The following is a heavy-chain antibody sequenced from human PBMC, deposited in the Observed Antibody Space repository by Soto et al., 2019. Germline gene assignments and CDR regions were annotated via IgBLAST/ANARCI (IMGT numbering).Heavy chain of an antibody. CDR1: GYTFTAYY. V-gene: IGHV1-2*04. Sequence: QVQMVQSGAEVKKPGASVKVSCKASGYTFTAYYVHWVRQAPGQGLEWMGWINPKSGSTNYAQKFEGWLTMTRDTSISTAYMELSRLKSDDTAVYYCARAYSSSSDYEWFDPWGQGTLVTVSS. CDR3: ARAYSSSSDYEWFDP. D-gene: IGHD6-13*01. J-gene: IGHJ5*02. CDR2: INPKSGST.